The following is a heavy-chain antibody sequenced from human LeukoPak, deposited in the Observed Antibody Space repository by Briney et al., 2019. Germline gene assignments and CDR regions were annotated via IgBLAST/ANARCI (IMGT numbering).Heavy chain of an antibody. V-gene: IGHV1-46*01. CDR1: GYTFTSYY. J-gene: IGHJ5*02. CDR2: INPSGGSR. Sequence: GASVKVSCKASGYTFTSYYMHWVRQAPGQGLEWMGTINPSGGSRSYAQKFQGRVTMTRDTSTSTVYMELSSLRSEDTAVYSCARDACSSTICQAGGNWFDPWGQGTLVIVS. CDR3: ARDACSSTICQAGGNWFDP. D-gene: IGHD2-2*01.